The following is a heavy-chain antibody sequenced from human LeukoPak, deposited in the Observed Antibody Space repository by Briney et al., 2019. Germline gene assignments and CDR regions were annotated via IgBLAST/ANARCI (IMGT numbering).Heavy chain of an antibody. CDR1: GFTFINYW. D-gene: IGHD2-15*01. J-gene: IGHJ4*02. Sequence: QPGGSLRLSCAASGFTFINYWMVWVRQAPGKGILWVSRINSDGSSTTYADSVKGRFTISRDNAKNTVYLQMNSLRAEDTAVYYCARVQGCSGGTCYFHYWGQGTLVTVSS. V-gene: IGHV3-74*01. CDR3: ARVQGCSGGTCYFHY. CDR2: INSDGSST.